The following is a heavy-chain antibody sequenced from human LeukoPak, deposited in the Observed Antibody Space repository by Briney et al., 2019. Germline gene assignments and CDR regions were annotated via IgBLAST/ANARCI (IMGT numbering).Heavy chain of an antibody. V-gene: IGHV3-74*01. Sequence: GGSLRLSCAASGFTFSSFWMHWVRQAPGKGLVWVSRINSDGSSTSYADSVKGRFTISRDNAKNTLYLQMNSLRAEDTAVYYCAKAIDPLWFAPWGQGTLVTVSS. J-gene: IGHJ5*02. CDR1: GFTFSSFW. CDR2: INSDGSST. CDR3: AKAIDPLWFAP.